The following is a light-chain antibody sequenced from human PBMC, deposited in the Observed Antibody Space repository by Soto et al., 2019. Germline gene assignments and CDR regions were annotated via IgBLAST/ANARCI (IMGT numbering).Light chain of an antibody. CDR1: SSNIASNT. Sequence: QSVLIQPPSASGTPGQRVTISCSGSSSNIASNTVNWYQHLPGTAPKLLIYYNNQRPSGVPDRFSGSKSGTSASLAISGLQSEDESDYYCAAWDDTLKRYVFGTGTKVTVL. CDR2: YNN. V-gene: IGLV1-44*01. J-gene: IGLJ1*01. CDR3: AAWDDTLKRYV.